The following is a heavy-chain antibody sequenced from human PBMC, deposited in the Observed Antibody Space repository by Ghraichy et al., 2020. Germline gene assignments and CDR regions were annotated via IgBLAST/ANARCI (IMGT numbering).Heavy chain of an antibody. CDR2: IDKTGYKT. CDR1: EFTFSSFA. V-gene: IGHV3-23*05. CDR3: ASWAHWVIYRDY. J-gene: IGHJ4*02. D-gene: IGHD2-21*01. Sequence: GGSLRLSCAASEFTFSSFAMSWVRQAPGKGLEWVSNIDKTGYKTYYADSVRGRFTVSRDNSKNILYLQMDSLRAEDTAVYYCASWAHWVIYRDYWGQGTLVTVSS.